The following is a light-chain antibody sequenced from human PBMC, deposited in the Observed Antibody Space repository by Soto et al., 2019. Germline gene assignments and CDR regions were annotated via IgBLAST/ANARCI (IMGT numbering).Light chain of an antibody. CDR3: QSYDSRLSAWV. Sequence: QSVLTQPPSVSGAPRQRVPTPCTGNTPNTGAGYDVHWYQQLPETAPKLLIYGNSNRPSGVPDRFSGSKSGTSASLAITGLQPEDESDYSCQSYDSRLSAWVFGGGTKLTVL. CDR1: TPNTGAGYD. CDR2: GNS. J-gene: IGLJ3*02. V-gene: IGLV1-40*01.